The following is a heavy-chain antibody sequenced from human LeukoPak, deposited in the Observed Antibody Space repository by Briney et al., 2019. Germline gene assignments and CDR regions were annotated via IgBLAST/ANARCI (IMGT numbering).Heavy chain of an antibody. J-gene: IGHJ6*03. D-gene: IGHD6-13*01. V-gene: IGHV4-59*01. CDR2: IYYSGST. CDR3: ARALVAAAGRNYYYYYMDV. CDR1: GGSISGYY. Sequence: PSETLSLTCTVSGGSISGYYWSWIRQPPGKGLEWIGYIYYSGSTNYNPSLKSRVTISVDTSKNQFSLKLSSVTAADTAVYYCARALVAAAGRNYYYYYMDVWGKGTTVTVSS.